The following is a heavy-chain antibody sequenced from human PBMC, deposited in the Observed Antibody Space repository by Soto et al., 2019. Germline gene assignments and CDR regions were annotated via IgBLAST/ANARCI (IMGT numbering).Heavy chain of an antibody. D-gene: IGHD2-15*01. CDR3: VRCYCSVGSCYACWHFDL. J-gene: IGHJ2*01. CDR1: GYTFSDYA. V-gene: IGHV1-18*01. Sequence: QVQLVQSGGEVKKPGASVKVSCQASGYTFSDYAISWVRQAPGQGLEWMGWISASTRNTDQAQNFQGRVIMTLDTPTKTAYMELRSLRSDDTAVYYCVRCYCSVGSCYACWHFDLWGRGTLVTVSS. CDR2: ISASTRNT.